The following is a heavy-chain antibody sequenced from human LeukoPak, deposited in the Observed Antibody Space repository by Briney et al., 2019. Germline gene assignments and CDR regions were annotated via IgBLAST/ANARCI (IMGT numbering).Heavy chain of an antibody. V-gene: IGHV1-2*02. D-gene: IGHD1-20*01. J-gene: IGHJ4*02. CDR3: ASYDSGYNWNRH. Sequence: GASVKVSCKTSGYSFTYYIYWVRQAPGQGLEWVGYISPNSGDTKCAQKFQGRVTLTTDTSITTAYMELSRLTSDDTAVYYCASYDSGYNWNRHWGQGTLITVSS. CDR2: ISPNSGDT. CDR1: GYSFTYY.